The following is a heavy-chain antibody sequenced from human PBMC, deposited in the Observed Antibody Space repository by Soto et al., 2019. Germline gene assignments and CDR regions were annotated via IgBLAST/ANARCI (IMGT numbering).Heavy chain of an antibody. Sequence: QVQLVQSGAEVKKPGSSVKVSCKESGGTFRSYAISWVRQAPGQGLEWMGGIIPIFGTANYAQKFQGRVTITADESTSTAYIELSSLRSEDTAVYYCASCAKRRRYYGMDVWGQGTTVTVSS. CDR2: IIPIFGTA. V-gene: IGHV1-69*12. CDR3: ASCAKRRRYYGMDV. J-gene: IGHJ6*02. CDR1: GGTFRSYA.